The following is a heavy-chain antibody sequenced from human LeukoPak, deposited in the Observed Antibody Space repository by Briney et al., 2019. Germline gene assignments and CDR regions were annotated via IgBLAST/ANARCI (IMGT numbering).Heavy chain of an antibody. Sequence: GGTLRLSCAASGFTFGSYGMSWVRQAPGKGLEWVSAISGSAGSTYYADSVKGRFTISRDNSKNTLYLQMNSLRAEDTAVYYCAKETAVAFDYWGQGTLVTVSS. V-gene: IGHV3-23*01. CDR3: AKETAVAFDY. D-gene: IGHD6-19*01. J-gene: IGHJ4*02. CDR2: ISGSAGST. CDR1: GFTFGSYG.